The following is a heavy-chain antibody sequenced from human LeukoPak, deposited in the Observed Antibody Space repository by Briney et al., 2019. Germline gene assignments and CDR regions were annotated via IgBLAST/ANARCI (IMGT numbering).Heavy chain of an antibody. V-gene: IGHV3-23*01. Sequence: GGSLRLSCAASGFTFSNYAMTWFRQAPGKGLEWVSSISGIGSNIYYADSVKGRFTISRDNSKNTLHVQMNRLRAEDTAIYYCATNRDGYNYWGQGTLVTVSS. CDR2: ISGIGSNI. CDR3: ATNRDGYNY. J-gene: IGHJ4*02. CDR1: GFTFSNYA. D-gene: IGHD5-24*01.